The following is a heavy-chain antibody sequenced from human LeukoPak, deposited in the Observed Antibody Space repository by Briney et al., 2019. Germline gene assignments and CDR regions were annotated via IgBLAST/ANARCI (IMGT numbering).Heavy chain of an antibody. CDR3: ARVKREDGELSPNFDY. D-gene: IGHD3-16*02. Sequence: PSETLSLTCTVSGGSISSSSYYWGWIRQPPGKGLEWIGSIYYSGSTYYNPSLKSRVTISVDTSKNQFSLKLSSVTAADTAVYYCARVKREDGELSPNFDYWGQGTLVIVSS. CDR1: GGSISSSSYY. CDR2: IYYSGST. J-gene: IGHJ4*02. V-gene: IGHV4-39*07.